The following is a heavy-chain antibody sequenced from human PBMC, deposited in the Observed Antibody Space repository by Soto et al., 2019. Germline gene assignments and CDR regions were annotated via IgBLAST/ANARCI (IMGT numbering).Heavy chain of an antibody. J-gene: IGHJ6*02. V-gene: IGHV1-69*12. CDR1: GGTFSSYA. CDR2: IIPIFGTA. Sequence: QVQLVQSGAEVKKPGSSVKVSCKASGGTFSSYAISWVRQAPGQGLEWMGGIIPIFGTANYAQKFQGRVTITADEPTSRAYIELSSRGSEDTAVYYCERTLSNYYYGMDVWGQGTTVTVSS. CDR3: ERTLSNYYYGMDV.